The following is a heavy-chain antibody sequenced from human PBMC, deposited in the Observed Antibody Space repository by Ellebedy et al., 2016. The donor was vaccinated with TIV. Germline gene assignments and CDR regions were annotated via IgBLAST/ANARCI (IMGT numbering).Heavy chain of an antibody. V-gene: IGHV4-39*01. D-gene: IGHD3-3*01. J-gene: IGHJ4*02. CDR2: IYYSGST. Sequence: MPSETLSLTCTVSGGSISSSSYYWGWIRQPPGKGLEWIGSIYYSGSTYYNPSLKSRVTISVDTSKNQFSLKLSSVTAADTAVYYCARHVLVRRSQSIDYWGQGTLVTVSS. CDR3: ARHVLVRRSQSIDY. CDR1: GGSISSSSYY.